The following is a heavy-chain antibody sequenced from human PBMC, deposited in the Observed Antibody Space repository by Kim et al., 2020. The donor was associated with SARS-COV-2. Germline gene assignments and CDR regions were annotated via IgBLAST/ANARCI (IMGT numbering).Heavy chain of an antibody. D-gene: IGHD3-10*01. CDR3: AKDLLLWFGELLYEQDYYYGMDV. V-gene: IGHV3-33*06. J-gene: IGHJ6*02. Sequence: GGSLRLSCAASGFTFSSYGMHWVRQAPGKGLEWVAVIWYDGSNKYYADSVKGRFTISRDNSKNTLYLQMNSLRAEDTAVYYCAKDLLLWFGELLYEQDYYYGMDVWGQGTTVTVSS. CDR1: GFTFSSYG. CDR2: IWYDGSNK.